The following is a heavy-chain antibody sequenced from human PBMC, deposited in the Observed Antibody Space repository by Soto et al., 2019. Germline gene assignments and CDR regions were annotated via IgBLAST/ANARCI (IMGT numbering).Heavy chain of an antibody. Sequence: ASVKVSCKASGYTFTSYAMHWVRQAPGQRLEWMGWINAGNGNTKYSQKFQGRVTITRDTSASTAYMELSSLRSEDTAVYYCAREETEYYYYYYMDVWGKGTTVTVSS. CDR1: GYTFTSYA. V-gene: IGHV1-3*01. J-gene: IGHJ6*03. CDR3: AREETEYYYYYYMDV. CDR2: INAGNGNT.